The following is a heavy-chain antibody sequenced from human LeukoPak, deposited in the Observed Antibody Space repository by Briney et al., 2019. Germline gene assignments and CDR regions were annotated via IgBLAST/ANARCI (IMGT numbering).Heavy chain of an antibody. CDR2: ISGSGGST. Sequence: GGSLRLSCAASGFTFSSYAMSWVRQAPGKGLEWVSAISGSGGSTYYADSVKGRFTISRDNSKNTLYLQMNRLRAEDTAVYYCARDRDDSSGYYPDYWGQGTLVTVSS. CDR1: GFTFSSYA. D-gene: IGHD3-22*01. V-gene: IGHV3-23*01. CDR3: ARDRDDSSGYYPDY. J-gene: IGHJ4*02.